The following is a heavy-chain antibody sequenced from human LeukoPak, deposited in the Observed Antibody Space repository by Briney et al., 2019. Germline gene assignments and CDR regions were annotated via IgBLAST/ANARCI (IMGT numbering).Heavy chain of an antibody. CDR3: ARSITFGGAHYDY. Sequence: SETLSLTCTVSGGSISSYYWSWIRQPPGKGLEWIGYIYYSGSTNYNPSLKSRVTISVNTSKNQFSLKLSSVTAADTAVYYCARSITFGGAHYDYWGQGTLVTVSS. D-gene: IGHD3-16*01. V-gene: IGHV4-59*01. CDR1: GGSISSYY. CDR2: IYYSGST. J-gene: IGHJ4*02.